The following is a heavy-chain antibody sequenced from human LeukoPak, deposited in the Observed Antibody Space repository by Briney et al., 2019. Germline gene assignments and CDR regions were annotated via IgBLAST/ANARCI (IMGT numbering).Heavy chain of an antibody. CDR2: ISTDGSYK. D-gene: IGHD3-16*01. V-gene: IGHV3-30*04. CDR1: GFTFSSFP. J-gene: IGHJ2*01. CDR3: ARSLIPGRWYFDL. Sequence: GKSLRLSCAASGFTFSSFPFHWVRQAPGKGLEWVAAISTDGSYKYHGDSVKGRFTISRDNPMNTLYLQMNGLRPDDTAVYYCARSLIPGRWYFDLWGRGTLVTVSS.